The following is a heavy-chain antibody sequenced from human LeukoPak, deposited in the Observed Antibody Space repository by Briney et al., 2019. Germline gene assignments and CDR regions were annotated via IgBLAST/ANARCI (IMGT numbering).Heavy chain of an antibody. CDR1: GDTFSSYA. CDR2: IIPIFGTA. Sequence: SVKASCKASGDTFSSYAISWVRQAPGQGLEWMGGIIPIFGTANYAQKFQGRVTITADKSTSTAYMELSSLRSEDTAVYYCARGRLVAGYYFDYWGQGTLVTVSS. CDR3: ARGRLVAGYYFDY. V-gene: IGHV1-69*06. J-gene: IGHJ4*02. D-gene: IGHD6-19*01.